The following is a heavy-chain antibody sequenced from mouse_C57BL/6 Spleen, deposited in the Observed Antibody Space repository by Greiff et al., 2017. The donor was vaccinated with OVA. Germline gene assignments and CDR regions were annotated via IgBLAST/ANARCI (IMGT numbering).Heavy chain of an antibody. D-gene: IGHD1-1*01. CDR1: GYTFTSYG. J-gene: IGHJ4*01. CDR2: IYPRSGNT. Sequence: QVQLQQSGAELARPGASVKLSCKASGYTFTSYGISWVKQRTGQGLEWIGEIYPRSGNTYYNEKFKGKATLTADNSSSTAYMGLRSLTSEDSAGYLCAREEYGSSYDAMDDWGEGTSDTVSS. V-gene: IGHV1-81*01. CDR3: AREEYGSSYDAMDD.